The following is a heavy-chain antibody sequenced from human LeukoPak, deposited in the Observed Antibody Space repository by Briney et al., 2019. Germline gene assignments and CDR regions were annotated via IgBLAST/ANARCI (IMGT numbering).Heavy chain of an antibody. D-gene: IGHD3-22*01. CDR3: TRGSIAYYYMDV. Sequence: PSETLSLTCTVSGGSISSYYWSWIRQPPGKGLEWIGNIYYSGSTNYNPSLKSRVTISVDTSKHQFSLKLSSVTAADTAVYYCTRGSIAYYYMDVWGKGTTVTISS. CDR2: IYYSGST. J-gene: IGHJ6*03. V-gene: IGHV4-59*01. CDR1: GGSISSYY.